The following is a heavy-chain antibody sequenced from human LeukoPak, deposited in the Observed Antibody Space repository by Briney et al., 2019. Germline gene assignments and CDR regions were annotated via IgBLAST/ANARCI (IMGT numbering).Heavy chain of an antibody. D-gene: IGHD1-26*01. CDR1: GFTFSSYA. CDR2: ISGSGGST. J-gene: IGHJ3*02. V-gene: IGHV3-23*01. Sequence: SGGSLRLSCAASGFTFSSYAMSWVRQAPGKGLEWVSAISGSGGSTYYADSVKGRFTISRDNSKNTLYLQMNSLRAEDTAIYYCAKVPWGAGDAFDIWGQGTMVTVSS. CDR3: AKVPWGAGDAFDI.